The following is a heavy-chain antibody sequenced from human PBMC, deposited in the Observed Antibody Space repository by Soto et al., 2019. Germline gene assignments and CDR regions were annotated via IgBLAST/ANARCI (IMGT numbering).Heavy chain of an antibody. CDR2: ISYDGSNK. J-gene: IGHJ4*02. CDR3: AKDRESGSYRGDYFDY. D-gene: IGHD1-26*01. CDR1: GFTFSSYG. V-gene: IGHV3-30*18. Sequence: PGGSLRLSCAASGFTFSSYGMHWVRQAPGKGLEWVAVISYDGSNKYYADSVKGRFTISRDNSKNTLYLQMNSLRAEDTAVYYCAKDRESGSYRGDYFDYWGQGTLVTVSS.